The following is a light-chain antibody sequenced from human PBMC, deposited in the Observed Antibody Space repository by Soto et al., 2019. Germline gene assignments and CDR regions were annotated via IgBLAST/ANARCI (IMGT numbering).Light chain of an antibody. V-gene: IGKV1-13*02. CDR2: DAS. Sequence: AIQLTQSPSSLSASVGDRFTITCRASQGISSALAWYQQKPGKAPKLLIYDASSLESGVPSRFSGSGSGTDFTLTISSLQPEDFATYYCQQFNSYPLLTFGGGTKVEIK. CDR3: QQFNSYPLLT. CDR1: QGISSA. J-gene: IGKJ4*01.